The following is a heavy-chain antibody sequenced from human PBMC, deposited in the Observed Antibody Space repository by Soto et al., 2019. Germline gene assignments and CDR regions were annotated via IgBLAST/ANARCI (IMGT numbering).Heavy chain of an antibody. J-gene: IGHJ4*02. CDR1: GYSFDSYW. Sequence: GESLKISCKASGYSFDSYWIGWVRQMPGKGLEWMGIVHPGNSDIRYSPSFQGQVTVSVDSSISTAYLQWGSLKASDTAMYYCAALTGVTFHWGQVTLVTVSS. CDR2: VHPGNSDI. CDR3: AALTGVTFH. V-gene: IGHV5-51*01. D-gene: IGHD1-20*01.